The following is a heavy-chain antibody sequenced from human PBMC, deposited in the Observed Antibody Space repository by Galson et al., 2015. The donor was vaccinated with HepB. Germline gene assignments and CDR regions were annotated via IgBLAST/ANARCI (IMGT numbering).Heavy chain of an antibody. CDR3: AKDHFDFWNVYNKAYYYFMDV. V-gene: IGHV3-23*01. CDR1: GFTFSDYT. CDR2: ISGRGDST. Sequence: SLRLSCAASGFTFSDYTMSWVRQAPGKGLEWVSAISGRGDSTFYADSVKSHFTISRDNSRNTLYLQMNSLRAEDTAVYKCAKDHFDFWNVYNKAYYYFMDVWGKGTTVTVSS. D-gene: IGHD3-3*01. J-gene: IGHJ6*03.